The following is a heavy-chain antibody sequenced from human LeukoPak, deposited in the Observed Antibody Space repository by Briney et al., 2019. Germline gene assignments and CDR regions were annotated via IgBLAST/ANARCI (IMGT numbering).Heavy chain of an antibody. D-gene: IGHD5/OR15-5a*01. CDR1: GFTFSSYN. J-gene: IGHJ4*02. CDR3: ARGSNYFDY. Sequence: GGSLRLSCAASGFTFSSYNMNWVRQAPGKGLEWVSVIYSGGSTYYADSVKGRFTISRDNSKNTLYLQMNSLRAEDTAVYYCARGSNYFDYWGQGTLVTVSS. CDR2: IYSGGST. V-gene: IGHV3-53*01.